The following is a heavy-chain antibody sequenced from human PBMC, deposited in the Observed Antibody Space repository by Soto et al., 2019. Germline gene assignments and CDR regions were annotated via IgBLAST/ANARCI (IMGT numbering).Heavy chain of an antibody. CDR2: ISCNGGLT. J-gene: IGHJ6*02. CDR3: AKGKASLVRYYGMDV. Sequence: PGGALRLSCAASGFTFISYAFRWSRQAPEKGLEWVSAISCNGGLTYYRDSFKGQFTISRDDSKDTHYLQMNSLRAGDTAVYYCAKGKASLVRYYGMDVWGQGTTVTVSS. V-gene: IGHV3-23*01. CDR1: GFTFISYA. D-gene: IGHD3-10*01.